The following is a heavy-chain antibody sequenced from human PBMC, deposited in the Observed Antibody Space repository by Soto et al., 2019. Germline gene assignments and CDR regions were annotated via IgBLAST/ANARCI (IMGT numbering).Heavy chain of an antibody. J-gene: IGHJ4*02. CDR2: IYHSGST. V-gene: IGHV4-30-2*01. CDR1: GGSISSGGYS. Sequence: SETPSLTCAVSGGSISSGGYSWGWIRQPPGKGLEWIGYIYHSGSTYYNPSLKSRVTISVDRSKNQFSLKLSSVTAADTAVYYCARAGAATLSDYWGQGTLVTVSS. CDR3: ARAGAATLSDY. D-gene: IGHD2-15*01.